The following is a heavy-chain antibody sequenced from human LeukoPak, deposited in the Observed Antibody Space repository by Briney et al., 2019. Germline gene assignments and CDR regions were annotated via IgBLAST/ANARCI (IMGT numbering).Heavy chain of an antibody. V-gene: IGHV3-23*01. D-gene: IGHD1-26*01. CDR3: VRDRGRASVDY. CDR2: ISGSGGST. J-gene: IGHJ4*02. Sequence: GGSLRLSCAASGFTFSSYAMSWVRQAPGKGLEWVSAISGSGGSTYYADSVKGRLTISRDNAKNSLYLQMNSLRVEDTAVYYCVRDRGRASVDYWGQGTLVTVSS. CDR1: GFTFSSYA.